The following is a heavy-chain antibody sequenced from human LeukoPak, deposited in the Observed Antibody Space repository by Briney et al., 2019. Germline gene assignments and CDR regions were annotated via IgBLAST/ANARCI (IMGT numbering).Heavy chain of an antibody. V-gene: IGHV3-7*01. CDR2: MNQDGSEK. D-gene: IGHD3-3*01. J-gene: IGHJ4*02. Sequence: GGSLRLSCAASGFTFRNYWMGWVRQAPGKGLEWVANMNQDGSEKNYVDSVKGRFTISRDNGKNSLYLQMNSLRAEDTAVYYCAREGFLDYWGQGTLVTVSS. CDR1: GFTFRNYW. CDR3: AREGFLDY.